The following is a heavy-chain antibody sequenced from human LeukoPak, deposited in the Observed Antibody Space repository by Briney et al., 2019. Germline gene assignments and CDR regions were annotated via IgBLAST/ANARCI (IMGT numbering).Heavy chain of an antibody. Sequence: GGSLRLSCAASGFTFSSYAMSWVRRAPGKGLEWVSTISSSGGTTYYADSVKGRFTISRDISKNTLYLQMNSLSAEDTAVYYCAKDGMYSSSSSYYFDYWGQGTLVTVSP. CDR2: ISSSGGTT. V-gene: IGHV3-23*01. D-gene: IGHD6-6*01. CDR3: AKDGMYSSSSSYYFDY. CDR1: GFTFSSYA. J-gene: IGHJ4*02.